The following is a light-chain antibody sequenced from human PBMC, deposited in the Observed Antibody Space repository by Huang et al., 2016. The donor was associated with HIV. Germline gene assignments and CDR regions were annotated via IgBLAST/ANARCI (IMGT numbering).Light chain of an antibody. J-gene: IGKJ3*01. CDR1: QDITTI. CDR3: QQYDSLPWT. CDR2: DAS. V-gene: IGKV1-33*01. Sequence: DIQMTQSPSSLSASVGDRVTITCQASQDITTILAWYQQRPWKPPKLLIYDASDLATGVPSRFSGSGSGTDFTFTISSLKPEDIATYYCQQYDSLPWTFGPGTKVDIK.